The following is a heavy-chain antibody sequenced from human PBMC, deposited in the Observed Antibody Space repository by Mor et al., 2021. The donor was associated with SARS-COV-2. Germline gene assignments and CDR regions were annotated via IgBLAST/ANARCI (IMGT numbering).Heavy chain of an antibody. CDR3: AKGIFSSTYYSTIDS. D-gene: IGHD3-3*02. Sequence: GGTTYYADSVKGRFTVSRDNSKNTLYLQVNSLRVEDTAIYYCAKGIFSSTYYSTIDSWGQGTL. J-gene: IGHJ4*02. CDR2: GGTT. V-gene: IGHV3-23*01.